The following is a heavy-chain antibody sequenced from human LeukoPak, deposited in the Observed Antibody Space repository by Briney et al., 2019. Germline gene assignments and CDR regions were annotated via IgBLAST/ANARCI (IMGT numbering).Heavy chain of an antibody. V-gene: IGHV4-39*07. Sequence: SETLSLTCTVSGGSISSSSYYWGWIRQPPGKGLEWIGSIYYSGSTYYNPSLKSRVTISVDTSKNQFSLKLSSVTAADTAVYYCARVRDGGNYEPWGQGTLVTVSS. CDR2: IYYSGST. J-gene: IGHJ5*02. CDR1: GGSISSSSYY. CDR3: ARVRDGGNYEP. D-gene: IGHD4-23*01.